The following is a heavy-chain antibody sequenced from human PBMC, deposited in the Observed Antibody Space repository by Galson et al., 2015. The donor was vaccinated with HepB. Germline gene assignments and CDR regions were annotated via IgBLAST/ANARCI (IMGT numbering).Heavy chain of an antibody. V-gene: IGHV3-15*01. D-gene: IGHD2-2*01. J-gene: IGHJ4*02. CDR3: TTGYCSSPYGDYAQSCPTFDY. CDR1: GFTFSNAW. Sequence: SLRLSCAASGFTFSNAWMSWVRQAPGKGLEWVGRIKSKTDGGTTDYAAPVKGRFTISRDDSKNTLYLQMNSLKTEDTAVYYCTTGYCSSPYGDYAQSCPTFDYCGQGTLVTVSS. CDR2: IKSKTDGGTT.